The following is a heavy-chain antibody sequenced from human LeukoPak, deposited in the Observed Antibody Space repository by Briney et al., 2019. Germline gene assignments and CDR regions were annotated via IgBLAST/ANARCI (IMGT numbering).Heavy chain of an antibody. CDR1: GFTFSSYA. V-gene: IGHV3-30*04. CDR2: ISYDGSNK. Sequence: PGGSLRLSCAASGFTFSSYAMHWVRQAPGKGLEWVAVISYDGSNKYYADSVKGRFTISRDNSKNTLYLQMNSLRAEDTAVYYCARDQQWLVAGGPFDYWGQGTLVTVSS. D-gene: IGHD6-19*01. J-gene: IGHJ4*02. CDR3: ARDQQWLVAGGPFDY.